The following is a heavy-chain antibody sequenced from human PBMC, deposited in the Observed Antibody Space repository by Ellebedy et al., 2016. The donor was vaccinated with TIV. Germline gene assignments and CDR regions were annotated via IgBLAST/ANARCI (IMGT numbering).Heavy chain of an antibody. CDR3: AKCLGGSSWYKNYYYGMDV. CDR2: ISYDGSNK. J-gene: IGHJ6*02. CDR1: GFTFSSYG. D-gene: IGHD6-13*01. Sequence: GGSLRLSXAASGFTFSSYGMHWVRQAPGKGLEWVAVISYDGSNKYYADSVKGRFTISRDNSKNTLYLQMNSLRAEDTAVYYCAKCLGGSSWYKNYYYGMDVWGQGATVTVSS. V-gene: IGHV3-30*18.